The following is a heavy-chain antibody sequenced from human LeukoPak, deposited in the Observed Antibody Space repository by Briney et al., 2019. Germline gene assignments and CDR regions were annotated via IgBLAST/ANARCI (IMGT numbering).Heavy chain of an antibody. J-gene: IGHJ4*02. Sequence: PGRSLRLSCVASGFTFSSYGMHWVRQAPGKGLEWVAAIWYDGNNKYYEDSVKGRFTISRDNSKNTLYLQMNSLRAEDTAVYYCARDWGSGNSYYFDYWGQGTLVTVSS. CDR3: ARDWGSGNSYYFDY. V-gene: IGHV3-33*01. CDR2: IWYDGNNK. CDR1: GFTFSSYG. D-gene: IGHD3-10*01.